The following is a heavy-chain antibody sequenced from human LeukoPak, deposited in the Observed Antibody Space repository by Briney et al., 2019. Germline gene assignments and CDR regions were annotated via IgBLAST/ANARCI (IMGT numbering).Heavy chain of an antibody. CDR2: IYSGGST. Sequence: PGGSLRLSCAASGFTVSSNYMSWVRRAPGKGLEWVSVIYSGGSTDYADSVKGRFAISRDNSKNMLYLQLNSLRAEDTAVYYCARVDYGSGSYFDYWGQGTLVTVPS. CDR3: ARVDYGSGSYFDY. CDR1: GFTVSSNY. D-gene: IGHD3-10*01. J-gene: IGHJ4*02. V-gene: IGHV3-53*01.